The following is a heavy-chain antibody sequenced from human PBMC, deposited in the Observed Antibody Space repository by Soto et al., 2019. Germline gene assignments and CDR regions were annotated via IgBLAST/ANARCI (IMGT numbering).Heavy chain of an antibody. CDR2: IYTSGST. J-gene: IGHJ6*02. D-gene: IGHD3-10*01. CDR1: GGSFSAYY. Sequence: PSETLSLTCAVYGGSFSAYYWSWIRQPAGKGLEWIGRIYTSGSTNYNPSLKSRVTMSVDTSKNQFSLKLSSVTAADTAVYYCAKNQDGSGSHGVGWGDYYGMDVWGQGTTVTVSS. V-gene: IGHV4-59*10. CDR3: AKNQDGSGSHGVGWGDYYGMDV.